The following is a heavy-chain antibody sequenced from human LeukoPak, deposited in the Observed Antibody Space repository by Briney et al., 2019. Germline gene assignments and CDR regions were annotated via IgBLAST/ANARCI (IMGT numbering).Heavy chain of an antibody. Sequence: SGTLSLTCAVSGGSISSGNWWSWVRQPPGKGLEWIGEIYHSGSTNYNPSLKSRVTISVDKSKNQFSLKLSSVTAADTAVYYCAAEKWHSSSWYAHWGQGTLVTVSS. D-gene: IGHD6-13*01. CDR2: IYHSGST. CDR1: GGSISSGNW. V-gene: IGHV4-4*02. J-gene: IGHJ4*02. CDR3: AAEKWHSSSWYAH.